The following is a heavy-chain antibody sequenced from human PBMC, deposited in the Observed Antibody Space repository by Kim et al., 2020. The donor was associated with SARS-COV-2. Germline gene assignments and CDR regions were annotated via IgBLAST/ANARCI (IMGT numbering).Heavy chain of an antibody. CDR1: GFTVSINH. D-gene: IGHD3-9*01. V-gene: IGHV3-66*01. J-gene: IGHJ4*02. CDR2: IDSGGST. CDR3: GYSFGASFDS. Sequence: GGSLRLSCAASGFTVSINHMSWVRQAPGKGLEWVSVIDSGGSTEYADYAKGSFAISIDHSKNTAYLQMNSMRVEDTALYYCGYSFGASFDSWGQGILVTVSS.